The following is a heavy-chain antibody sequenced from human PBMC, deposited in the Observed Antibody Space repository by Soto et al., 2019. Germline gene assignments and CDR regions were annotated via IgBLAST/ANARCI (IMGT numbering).Heavy chain of an antibody. CDR2: ISTYSGDT. Sequence: QVHLVQSGVEVKTPGASVKVSCQASGYTLFTYDISWVRQAPGQGLEWMGWISTYSGDTKYAQKFQGRVTMTTDTSTTTAYLELRSLRSDDKAVYYCARHHGPTTSENWFDPWGQGTLVTVSP. V-gene: IGHV1-18*01. J-gene: IGHJ5*02. D-gene: IGHD5-12*01. CDR3: ARHHGPTTSENWFDP. CDR1: GYTLFTYD.